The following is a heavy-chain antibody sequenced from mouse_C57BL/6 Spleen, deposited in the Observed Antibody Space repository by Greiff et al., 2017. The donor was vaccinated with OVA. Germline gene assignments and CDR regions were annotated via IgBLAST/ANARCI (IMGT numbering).Heavy chain of an antibody. CDR1: GYTFTSYW. CDR3: ARFHYYGSSSYAMDY. Sequence: QVQLQQPGAELVRPGTSVKLSCKASGYTFTSYWMHWVKQRPGQGLEWIGVIDPSDSYTNYNQKFKGKATLTVDTSSSTAYMQLSSLTSEDSAVYYCARFHYYGSSSYAMDYWGQGTSVTVSS. D-gene: IGHD1-1*01. J-gene: IGHJ4*01. CDR2: IDPSDSYT. V-gene: IGHV1-59*01.